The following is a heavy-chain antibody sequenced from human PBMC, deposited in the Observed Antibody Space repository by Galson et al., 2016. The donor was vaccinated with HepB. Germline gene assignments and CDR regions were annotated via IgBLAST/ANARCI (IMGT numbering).Heavy chain of an antibody. J-gene: IGHJ5*02. D-gene: IGHD3-10*01. CDR2: IVPDIHTA. Sequence: SVKVSCKVSGGPSGTYAVVWVRQAPGQGLEWMGGIVPDIHTANYAHKFRGRVTITAGKSTKTAYMELTGLRSEDTAIYFCARMNLGPVWVGWLDPWGQGTLLTVSS. V-gene: IGHV1-69*06. CDR1: GGPSGTYA. CDR3: ARMNLGPVWVGWLDP.